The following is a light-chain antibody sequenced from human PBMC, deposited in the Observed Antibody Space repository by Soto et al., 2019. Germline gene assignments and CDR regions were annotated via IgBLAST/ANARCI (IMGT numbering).Light chain of an antibody. CDR1: QSVSSY. J-gene: IGKJ4*01. CDR2: DAS. Sequence: EIVLTQSPATLSLSPGERATLSCRASQSVSSYLAWYQQKPGQAPRLLIYDASNRATGIPARFSGSGSGTDFTLTISSLEPEDFAVYYCQQRELTFGGGTKVEIK. CDR3: QQRELT. V-gene: IGKV3-11*01.